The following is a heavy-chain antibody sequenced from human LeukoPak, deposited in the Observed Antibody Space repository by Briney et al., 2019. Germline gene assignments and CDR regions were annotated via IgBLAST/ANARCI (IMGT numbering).Heavy chain of an antibody. CDR2: IYYSGST. Sequence: KPSETLSLXCTVSGGSISSYYWSWIRRPPGKGLEWIGYIYYSGSTNYTPSLKSRVTISVDTSKNQFSLKLSSVTAADTAVYYCASTRANWGPGHFDYWGQGTLVTVSS. CDR3: ASTRANWGPGHFDY. J-gene: IGHJ4*02. D-gene: IGHD7-27*01. CDR1: GGSISSYY. V-gene: IGHV4-59*01.